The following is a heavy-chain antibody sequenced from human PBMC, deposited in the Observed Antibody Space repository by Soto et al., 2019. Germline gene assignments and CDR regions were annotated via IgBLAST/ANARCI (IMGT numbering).Heavy chain of an antibody. CDR3: ARGLGYCSSTSFYIWFDY. D-gene: IGHD2-2*02. CDR2: ISASGTST. V-gene: IGHV3-23*01. CDR1: GFTFSTYA. J-gene: IGHJ4*02. Sequence: GGSLRLSCAASGFTFSTYAMSWVRQAPGKGLEWVSAISASGTSTYYADSVKGRFTISRDNSKNTLFLQMNSLSAEDTAVHYCARGLGYCSSTSFYIWFDYWGQVPLVTAPS.